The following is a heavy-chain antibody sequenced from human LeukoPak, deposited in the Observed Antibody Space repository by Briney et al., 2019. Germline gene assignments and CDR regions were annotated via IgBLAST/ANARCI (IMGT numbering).Heavy chain of an antibody. CDR2: ITWNSRTV. V-gene: IGHV3-9*01. Sequence: GGSLRLSCEGSGFSFEDHAMFWVRQAPGKGLEWVSGITWNSRTVAYADSVKGRFTISRDNGRNSLYLQMNSLRAEDTALYYCAKGLRDRSGFYIYYGMDVWGQGTTVTVSS. CDR3: AKGLRDRSGFYIYYGMDV. D-gene: IGHD3-22*01. CDR1: GFSFEDHA. J-gene: IGHJ6*02.